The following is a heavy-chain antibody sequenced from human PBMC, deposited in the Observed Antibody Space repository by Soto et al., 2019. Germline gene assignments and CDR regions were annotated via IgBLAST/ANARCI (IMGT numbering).Heavy chain of an antibody. J-gene: IGHJ6*02. CDR3: ARYIPGVRYYGMDV. D-gene: IGHD2-2*01. V-gene: IGHV3-23*01. Sequence: GGSLRLSCAASGFTFSSYAMSWVRQAPGKGLEWVSAISGSGTPTYYADSVKGRFTISRDNSGNTLFLEMYSLRAEDTAVYYCARYIPGVRYYGMDVWGQGTTVTV. CDR1: GFTFSSYA. CDR2: ISGSGTPT.